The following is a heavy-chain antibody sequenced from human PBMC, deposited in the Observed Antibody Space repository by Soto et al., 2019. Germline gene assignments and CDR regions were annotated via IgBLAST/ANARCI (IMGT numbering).Heavy chain of an antibody. Sequence: SETLSLTCTVSGCSISSSSYYYWGWIRQPPGKGLEWIGSIYYSGSTYYNPSLKSRVIISVDTSKNQFSLKRSSVTAADTDVYNCKRNGFQIRIAVAGRYVYWSQETLVTVX. CDR3: KRNGFQIRIAVAGRYVY. J-gene: IGHJ4*02. CDR2: IYYSGST. D-gene: IGHD6-19*01. CDR1: GCSISSSSYYY. V-gene: IGHV4-39*01.